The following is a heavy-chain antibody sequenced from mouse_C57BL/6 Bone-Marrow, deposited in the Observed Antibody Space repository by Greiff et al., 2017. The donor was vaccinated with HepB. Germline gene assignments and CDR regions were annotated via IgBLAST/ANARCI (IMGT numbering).Heavy chain of an antibody. CDR3: ARGLRLEDD. J-gene: IGHJ1*03. CDR1: GYTFTSYW. CDR2: IYPNSGST. D-gene: IGHD1-1*01. Sequence: VQLQQSGAELVKPGASVKLSCKASGYTFTSYWMHWVKQRPGQGLEWIGMIYPNSGSTNYNEKFKSKATLTADKSSSTAYMQLSSLTSEDSAVYYCARGLRLEDDWGKGTTVTVSS. V-gene: IGHV1-64*01.